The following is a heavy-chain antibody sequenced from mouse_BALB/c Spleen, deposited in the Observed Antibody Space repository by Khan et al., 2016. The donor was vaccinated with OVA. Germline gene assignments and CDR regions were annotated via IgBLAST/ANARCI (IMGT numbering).Heavy chain of an antibody. V-gene: IGHV2-2*02. CDR1: GFSLTTYG. CDR2: IWSGGIT. J-gene: IGHJ3*01. CDR3: ARNYDYDEGLAY. Sequence: QMQLEESGPGLVQPSQSLSITCTVSGFSLTTYGVHWVRQSPGKGLEWLGVIWSGGITDYNAPFISRLSISKDNSKSQVFFKMNSLQAIDTAIYYCARNYDYDEGLAYWGQGTLVTVSA. D-gene: IGHD2-4*01.